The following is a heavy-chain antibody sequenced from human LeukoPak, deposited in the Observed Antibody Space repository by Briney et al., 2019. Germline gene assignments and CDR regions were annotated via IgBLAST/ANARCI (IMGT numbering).Heavy chain of an antibody. CDR1: GFMFSDYY. V-gene: IGHV3-11*04. CDR2: ISPSGSTI. J-gene: IGHJ2*01. Sequence: GGSLRLSCAASGFMFSDYYMSWIRQAPGKGLEWVSYISPSGSTIFYADSVKGRFTISRDNAKNSLFLQMNNLGVKDTAVYYCARAPPDWECSNSICYTWYFDLWGRGTLVTVSS. D-gene: IGHD2-2*02. CDR3: ARAPPDWECSNSICYTWYFDL.